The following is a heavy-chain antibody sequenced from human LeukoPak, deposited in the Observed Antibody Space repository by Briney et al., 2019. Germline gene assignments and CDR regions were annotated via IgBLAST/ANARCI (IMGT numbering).Heavy chain of an antibody. CDR2: IIPIFGTA. J-gene: IGHJ3*02. D-gene: IGHD3-10*01. CDR1: GGTFSSNA. Sequence: SVKVSCKASGGTFSSNAISWVRQAPGQGLEWMGRIIPIFGTANYAQKFQGRVTITTDESTSTAYMELSSLRSEDTAVYYCAAPQNMVRGVTQPDAFDIWGQGTMVTVSS. CDR3: AAPQNMVRGVTQPDAFDI. V-gene: IGHV1-69*05.